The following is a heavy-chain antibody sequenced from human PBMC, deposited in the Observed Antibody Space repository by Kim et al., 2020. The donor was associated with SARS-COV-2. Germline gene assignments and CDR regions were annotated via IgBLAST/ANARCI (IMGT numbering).Heavy chain of an antibody. CDR1: GGSISSSSYY. D-gene: IGHD3-22*01. J-gene: IGHJ4*02. Sequence: SETLSLTCTVSGGSISSSSYYWGWIRQPPGKGLEWIGSIYYSGSTYYNPSLKSRVTISVDTSKNQFSLKLSSVTAADTAVYYCARLRPNYYDSSGYYSPPYYFDYWGQGTLVTVSS. V-gene: IGHV4-39*01. CDR2: IYYSGST. CDR3: ARLRPNYYDSSGYYSPPYYFDY.